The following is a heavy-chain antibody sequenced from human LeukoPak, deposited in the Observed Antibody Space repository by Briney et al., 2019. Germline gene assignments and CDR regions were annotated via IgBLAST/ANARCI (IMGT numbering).Heavy chain of an antibody. J-gene: IGHJ4*02. D-gene: IGHD3-10*01. CDR1: GFTFDDYA. CDR2: ISWNSGSI. CDR3: AKVQSGLWFGELYHYFDY. V-gene: IGHV3-9*01. Sequence: TGGSLRLSCAASGFTFDDYAMHWVRQAPGKGLEWVSGISWNSGSIGYADSVKGRFTISRDNAKNSLYLQMNSLRAEDTALYYCAKVQSGLWFGELYHYFDYWGQGTLVTVSS.